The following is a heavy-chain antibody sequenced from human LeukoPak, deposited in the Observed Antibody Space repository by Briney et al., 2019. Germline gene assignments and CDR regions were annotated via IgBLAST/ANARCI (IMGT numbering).Heavy chain of an antibody. CDR1: GFTFSRNA. D-gene: IGHD3-10*01. CDR3: AKDRRAGSYDY. CDR2: ISGSGGNT. Sequence: GGSLRLSCAASGFTFSRNAMTWVRQAPGKGLEWVSAISGSGGNTYYADSVKGRFTISRDNSKDTLYLQMNSLRAEDTAVYYCAKDRRAGSYDYWGQGTLVTVSS. V-gene: IGHV3-23*01. J-gene: IGHJ4*02.